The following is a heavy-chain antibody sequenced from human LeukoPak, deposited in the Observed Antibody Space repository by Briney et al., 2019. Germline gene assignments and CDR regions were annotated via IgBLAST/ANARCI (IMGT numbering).Heavy chain of an antibody. Sequence: GGSLRLSCAASGFTFGSYWMSWVRQAPGEGLEWVANIKQDGSEKYYVDSVKGRFTISRDNAKNSLYLQMNSLRAEDTAVYYCARLGGGYVWWYFDYWGQGTLVTVSS. CDR3: ARLGGGYVWWYFDY. J-gene: IGHJ4*02. CDR1: GFTFGSYW. CDR2: IKQDGSEK. V-gene: IGHV3-7*01. D-gene: IGHD6-25*01.